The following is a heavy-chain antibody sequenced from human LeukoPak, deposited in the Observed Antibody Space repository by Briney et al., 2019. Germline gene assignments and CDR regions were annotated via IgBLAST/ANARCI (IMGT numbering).Heavy chain of an antibody. J-gene: IGHJ4*02. CDR1: GFTFSSYA. CDR2: VSGSGGGT. V-gene: IGHV3-23*01. Sequence: GGSLRLSCEASGFTFSSYAVSWVRQAPGKGLEWVSGVSGSGGGTYYTDSVKGRFTISRDNSKNTLFLQTNSLRVEDTAVYYCANLRGRGAYACSGASCYSYWGQGTLVTVSP. CDR3: ANLRGRGAYACSGASCYSY. D-gene: IGHD2-15*01.